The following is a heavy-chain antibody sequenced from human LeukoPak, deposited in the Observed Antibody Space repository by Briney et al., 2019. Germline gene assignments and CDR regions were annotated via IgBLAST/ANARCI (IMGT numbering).Heavy chain of an antibody. CDR1: GFTVSSNY. V-gene: IGHV3-53*01. D-gene: IGHD3-10*01. CDR3: VREATTMVRGVPLGYYYYYYGMDV. CDR2: IYSGGST. J-gene: IGHJ6*04. Sequence: GGSLRLSCAASGFTVSSNYMSWVRQAPGKGLEWVSVIYSGGSTYYADSVKGRFTISRDNSKNTLYLQMNSLRAEDTAVYYCVREATTMVRGVPLGYYYYYYGMDVWGKGTTVTVST.